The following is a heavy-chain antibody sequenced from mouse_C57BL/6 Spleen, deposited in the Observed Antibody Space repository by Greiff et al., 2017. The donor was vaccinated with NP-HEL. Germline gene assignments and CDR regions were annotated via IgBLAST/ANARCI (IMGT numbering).Heavy chain of an antibody. V-gene: IGHV1-7*01. D-gene: IGHD1-1*01. Sequence: VQLQQSGAELAKPGASVKLSCKASGYTFTSYWMHWVKQRPGQGLEWIGYINPSSGYTKYNQKFKDKATLTADKSSSTAYMQLSSLTDEDSAVYKRGREDYGRRYFDVWGTGTTVTVSS. J-gene: IGHJ1*03. CDR3: GREDYGRRYFDV. CDR1: GYTFTSYW. CDR2: INPSSGYT.